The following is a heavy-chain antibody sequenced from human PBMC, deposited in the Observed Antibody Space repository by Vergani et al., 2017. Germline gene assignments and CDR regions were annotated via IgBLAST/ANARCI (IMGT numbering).Heavy chain of an antibody. CDR2: IKNTGAST. CDR1: GFTFSSHD. CDR3: GGTIHNYN. Sequence: EVQLLQSEGAVVQPGGSLRLSCVASGFTFSSHDMSWVRQGHGKGLEWVSSIKNTGASTHYADSVKGRFTISRDNSKNTLYLQMSSLRVENTAVYYCGGTIHNYNWGQGTLVTVSS. V-gene: IGHV3-23*01. D-gene: IGHD1/OR15-1a*01. J-gene: IGHJ4*02.